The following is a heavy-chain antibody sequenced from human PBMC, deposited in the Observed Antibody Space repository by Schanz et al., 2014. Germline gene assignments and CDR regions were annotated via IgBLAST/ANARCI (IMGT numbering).Heavy chain of an antibody. CDR1: GFTFSSYA. J-gene: IGHJ3*02. Sequence: EVQLVESGGGLVQPGGSLRLSCAASGFTFSSYAMSWVRQAPGKGLEWVSAISGSGGSTYYADSVKGRCTISRDNSKNTLYLQMTSLRAEDTAVYYCAKGRFGELSAFDIWGQGTMVTVSS. CDR3: AKGRFGELSAFDI. V-gene: IGHV3-23*04. D-gene: IGHD3-10*01. CDR2: ISGSGGST.